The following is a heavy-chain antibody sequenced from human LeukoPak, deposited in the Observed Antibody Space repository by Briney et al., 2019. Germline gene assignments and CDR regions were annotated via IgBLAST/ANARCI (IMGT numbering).Heavy chain of an antibody. CDR1: GGSISTYY. V-gene: IGHV4-59*01. J-gene: IGHJ5*02. Sequence: PSETLSLTCTVSGGSISTYYWNWIRQPPGKGPEWIGYIHYSGRTKFNPSLRSRVTISVDTSKNQFSLKLSSVTAADTAVYYRAREKAAAGRNWFDPWGQGTLVTVSP. CDR3: AREKAAAGRNWFDP. D-gene: IGHD6-13*01. CDR2: IHYSGRT.